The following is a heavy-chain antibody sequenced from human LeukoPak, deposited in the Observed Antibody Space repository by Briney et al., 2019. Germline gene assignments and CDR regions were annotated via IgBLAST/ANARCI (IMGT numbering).Heavy chain of an antibody. J-gene: IGHJ6*02. Sequence: PSETLSLTCTVSGGSISSFYWSWIRQPPGKGLEWIGYIYYSEITNYNPSLKSRVTISVDTSKNQVSLKLSSVTAADTAVYSCARSGGSGSYYNGYYYYYGMDVWGQGTTVTVSS. V-gene: IGHV4-59*08. CDR2: IYYSEIT. D-gene: IGHD3-10*01. CDR1: GGSISSFY. CDR3: ARSGGSGSYYNGYYYYYGMDV.